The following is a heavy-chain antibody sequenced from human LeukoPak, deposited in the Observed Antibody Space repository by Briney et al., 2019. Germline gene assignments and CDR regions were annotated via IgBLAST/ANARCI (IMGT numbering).Heavy chain of an antibody. J-gene: IGHJ4*02. Sequence: SETLSLTCTVSGGSISSYYWSWIRQPPGKGLEWIGYIYYSGTTNYNPSLKSQVTISVDTSKNQFSLKLSSVTAADTAVYYCARGTGYSRTPFDYWGQGTLVTVSS. CDR3: ARGTGYSRTPFDY. V-gene: IGHV4-59*12. CDR2: IYYSGTT. CDR1: GGSISSYY. D-gene: IGHD6-13*01.